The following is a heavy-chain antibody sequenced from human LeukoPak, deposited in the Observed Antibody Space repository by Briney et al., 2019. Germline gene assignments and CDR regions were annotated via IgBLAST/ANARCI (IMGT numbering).Heavy chain of an antibody. Sequence: SVKVSCKASGVTFSSYAISWVRQAPGQGLEWMGRIIPIFGTANYAQKFQGRVTITTDESTSTAYMELSSRRSEDTAVYYCARDARLLRLGELSYFDYWGQGTLVTVSS. CDR2: IIPIFGTA. CDR3: ARDARLLRLGELSYFDY. J-gene: IGHJ4*02. V-gene: IGHV1-69*05. CDR1: GVTFSSYA. D-gene: IGHD3-16*02.